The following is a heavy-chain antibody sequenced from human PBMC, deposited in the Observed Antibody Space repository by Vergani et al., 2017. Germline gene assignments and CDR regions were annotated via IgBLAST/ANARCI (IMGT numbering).Heavy chain of an antibody. CDR3: ARGRGWNYRGGYMDV. Sequence: QVQLQESGPGLVKPSETLSLTCTVSGGSISSYYWSWIRQPPGKGLEWIGYIYYSGSTNYNPSLKSRVTLSVDTSKNQFSLKLSSVTAADTAVNYCARGRGWNYRGGYMDVWGKGTTVTVSS. J-gene: IGHJ6*03. V-gene: IGHV4-59*01. D-gene: IGHD1-7*01. CDR2: IYYSGST. CDR1: GGSISSYY.